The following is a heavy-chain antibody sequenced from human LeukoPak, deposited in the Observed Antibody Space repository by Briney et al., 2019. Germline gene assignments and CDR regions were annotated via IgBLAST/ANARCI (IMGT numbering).Heavy chain of an antibody. CDR2: INSANGDT. D-gene: IGHD4-17*01. CDR1: GYNFRSYS. V-gene: IGHV1-3*01. J-gene: IGHJ6*04. Sequence: ASVKVSCKSSGYNFRSYSMHWVRQAPGQSLEWMGWINSANGDTKYSAKFQGRITITRDTSASIVYMGLSSLTSEDTAIYYCARDRPMVTQRAYYFGLDVWGKGTTLTVSS. CDR3: ARDRPMVTQRAYYFGLDV.